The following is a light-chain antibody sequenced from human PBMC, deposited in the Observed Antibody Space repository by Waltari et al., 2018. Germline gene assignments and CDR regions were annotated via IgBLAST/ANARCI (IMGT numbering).Light chain of an antibody. CDR1: QSVNNY. V-gene: IGKV3-11*01. CDR2: DTS. Sequence: IVLTQSPATLSLSPGERATLPCRASQSVNNYLGWYHQKPGQAPRLLIYDTSNRATGIPARFSGSGSGTDFTLTISSLEPEDFAIYYCQHRRNWPWTFGQGTRVEIK. CDR3: QHRRNWPWT. J-gene: IGKJ1*01.